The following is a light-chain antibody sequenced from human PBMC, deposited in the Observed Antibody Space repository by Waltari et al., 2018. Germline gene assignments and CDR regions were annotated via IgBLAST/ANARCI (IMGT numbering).Light chain of an antibody. CDR2: VNRDGSH. J-gene: IGLJ3*02. CDR1: SGHITNV. V-gene: IGLV4-69*01. CDR3: QTGGHGTWV. Sequence: QLELTQSPSASASLGASVKLTCTLRSGHITNVVAWHQQQPQKGPRYLRKVNRDGSHSRGDEIPDRFSGSSSGAERYLTIASLQSEDEADYYCQTGGHGTWVFGGGTKLTVL.